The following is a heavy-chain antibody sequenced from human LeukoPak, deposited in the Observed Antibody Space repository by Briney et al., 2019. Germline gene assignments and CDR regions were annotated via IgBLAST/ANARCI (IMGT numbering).Heavy chain of an antibody. CDR3: AREGGTTVHLIDY. CDR2: ISSSSSTI. D-gene: IGHD4-17*01. CDR1: GFTFSSYA. V-gene: IGHV3-48*04. Sequence: GGSLRLSCAASGFTFSSYAMSWVRQAPGKGLEWVSYISSSSSTIYYADSVKGRFTISRDNAKNSLYLQMNSLRAEDTAVYYCAREGGTTVHLIDYWGQGTLVTVSS. J-gene: IGHJ4*02.